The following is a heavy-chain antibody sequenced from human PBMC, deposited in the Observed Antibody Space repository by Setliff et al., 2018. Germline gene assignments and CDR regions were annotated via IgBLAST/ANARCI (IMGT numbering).Heavy chain of an antibody. Sequence: ASVKVSCKASGYTFTDYGITWVRQAPGQGLEWMGWASAYTGNAYYAHRLQDRVTLTTDKSTGTAYMELRSLRSDDTAVYYCSRLVRYCTTTSCQRLSGDEYWGQGTLVTVSS. CDR2: ASAYTGNA. J-gene: IGHJ4*02. V-gene: IGHV1-18*01. D-gene: IGHD2-2*01. CDR3: SRLVRYCTTTSCQRLSGDEY. CDR1: GYTFTDYG.